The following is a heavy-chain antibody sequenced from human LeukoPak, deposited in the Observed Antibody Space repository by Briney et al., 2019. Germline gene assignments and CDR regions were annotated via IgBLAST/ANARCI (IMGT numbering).Heavy chain of an antibody. CDR2: ISSSGSTI. Sequence: GGSLRLSCAASGFTYSSYEMNWVRPAPGKGLEWVSYISSSGSTIYYADSVKGRFTISRDNAKNSLYLQMNSLRAEDTAVYYCARAHRIQLWSQSYYFDYWGQGTLVTVSS. D-gene: IGHD5-18*01. V-gene: IGHV3-48*03. CDR3: ARAHRIQLWSQSYYFDY. CDR1: GFTYSSYE. J-gene: IGHJ4*02.